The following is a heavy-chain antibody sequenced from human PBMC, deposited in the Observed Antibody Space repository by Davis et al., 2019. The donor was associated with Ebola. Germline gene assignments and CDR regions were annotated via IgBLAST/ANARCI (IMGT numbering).Heavy chain of an antibody. CDR1: GYTFTGYY. V-gene: IGHV1-69*04. Sequence: SVKVSCKASGYTFTGYYMHWVRQAPGQGLEWMGRIIPILGIANYAQKFQGRVTITADTSTSTAYMELRSLRSDDTAVYYCAREVVAATIRWFDPWGQGTLVTVSS. CDR3: AREVVAATIRWFDP. J-gene: IGHJ5*02. CDR2: IIPILGIA. D-gene: IGHD2-15*01.